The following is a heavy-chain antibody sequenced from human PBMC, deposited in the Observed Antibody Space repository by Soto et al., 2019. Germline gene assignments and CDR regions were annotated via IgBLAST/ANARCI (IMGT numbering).Heavy chain of an antibody. CDR2: INPSGGST. Sequence: QVQLVQSGAEVKKPGASVKVSCKASGYTFTSYYMHWVRQAPGQGLEWMGIINPSGGSTSYAQKFQGRVTMTRDTSTSTVYMELSSLRSEDTAVYSCASHHGGRSQFDYWGQGTLVTVSS. J-gene: IGHJ4*02. D-gene: IGHD3-16*01. CDR3: ASHHGGRSQFDY. V-gene: IGHV1-46*01. CDR1: GYTFTSYY.